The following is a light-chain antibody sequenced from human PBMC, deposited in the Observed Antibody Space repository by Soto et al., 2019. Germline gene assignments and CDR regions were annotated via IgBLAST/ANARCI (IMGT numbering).Light chain of an antibody. CDR3: QQLNTYPIT. CDR1: QGISSY. CDR2: GAS. V-gene: IGKV1-9*01. Sequence: IQLTQSPSSLSASVGDRVTITCRASQGISSYLAWYQQKPGKAPKLLIYGASTLEGGVPFRFSGSGSGTDFTLTIRSLQPEDFATYSCQQLNTYPITFGQGTRLEIK. J-gene: IGKJ5*01.